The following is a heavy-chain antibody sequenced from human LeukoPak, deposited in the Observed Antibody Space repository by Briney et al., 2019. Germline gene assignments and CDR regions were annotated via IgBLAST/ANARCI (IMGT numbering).Heavy chain of an antibody. CDR1: GFTFNSYW. V-gene: IGHV3-7*01. J-gene: IGHJ6*02. CDR2: IKHDGSEK. CDR3: GRAMDV. Sequence: GGSLRLSCAASGFTFNSYWMNWVRQAPGKGLEWVANIKHDGSEKYYVDSVKGRFTISRDNAKNSVYLQMNGLRAEDSAVYYCGRAMDVWGQGTTVTVSS.